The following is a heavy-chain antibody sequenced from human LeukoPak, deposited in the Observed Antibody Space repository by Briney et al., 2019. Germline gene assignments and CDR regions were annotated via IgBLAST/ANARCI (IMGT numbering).Heavy chain of an antibody. CDR2: ISSSGSTI. Sequence: GGSLRLSCAASGFTFSDYYMSWIRQAPGKGLEGVSYISSSGSTIYYADSLKGRFTISRDNAKNSLYLQMNSLRAEDTAVYYCARNMVRGVIIAYWGQGTLVTVSS. CDR3: ARNMVRGVIIAY. J-gene: IGHJ4*02. CDR1: GFTFSDYY. V-gene: IGHV3-11*01. D-gene: IGHD3-10*01.